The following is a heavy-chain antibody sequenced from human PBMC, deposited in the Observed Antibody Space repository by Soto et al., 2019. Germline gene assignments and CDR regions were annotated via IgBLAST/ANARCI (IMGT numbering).Heavy chain of an antibody. CDR2: IKQDGSEK. D-gene: IGHD3-10*01. CDR3: ARDSPTMVRGPPYDNWFDP. J-gene: IGHJ5*02. Sequence: PGGSLRLSCAASGFTFSSYWMSWVRQAPGKGLEWVANIKQDGSEKYYVDSVKGRFTISRDNAKNSLYLQMNSLRAEDTAVYYCARDSPTMVRGPPYDNWFDPWGQGTLVTVSS. V-gene: IGHV3-7*01. CDR1: GFTFSSYW.